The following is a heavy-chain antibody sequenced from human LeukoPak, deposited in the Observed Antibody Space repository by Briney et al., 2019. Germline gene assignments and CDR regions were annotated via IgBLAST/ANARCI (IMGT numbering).Heavy chain of an antibody. D-gene: IGHD3-22*01. CDR2: ASGSGGST. V-gene: IGHV3-23*01. J-gene: IGHJ4*02. Sequence: PVQPLDSPLAASGSGGSTYYADSVKGRFTISRDNSKNTLYLQMNSLRPEDTAVYYCAKADGGSSGYYGDFDYWGQGTLVTVSS. CDR3: AKADGGSSGYYGDFDY.